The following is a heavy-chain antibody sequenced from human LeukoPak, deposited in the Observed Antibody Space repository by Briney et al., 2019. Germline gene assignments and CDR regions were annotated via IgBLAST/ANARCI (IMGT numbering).Heavy chain of an antibody. V-gene: IGHV4-34*01. Sequence: SETLSLTCAVYGGSFSGYYWSWIRQPPGKGLEWIGEINHSGSTNYNPSLKSRVTISVDTSKNRFSLKLSSVTAADTAVYYCARDYCGGDCRAFDIWGQGTMVTVSS. J-gene: IGHJ3*02. CDR2: INHSGST. CDR3: ARDYCGGDCRAFDI. D-gene: IGHD2-21*02. CDR1: GGSFSGYY.